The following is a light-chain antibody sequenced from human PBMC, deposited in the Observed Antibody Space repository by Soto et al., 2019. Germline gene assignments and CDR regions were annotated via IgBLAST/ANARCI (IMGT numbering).Light chain of an antibody. CDR3: QQFNSYPLT. Sequence: AIQLTQSPSSLSASVGDKITITCRASQGISSTLAWYQQKPGKAPKLLIYDASTLERGVPSRFSGSGSVTDFTLTIRSLQHEDSATYYCQQFNSYPLTFGGGTKVEIK. V-gene: IGKV1-13*02. J-gene: IGKJ4*01. CDR2: DAS. CDR1: QGISST.